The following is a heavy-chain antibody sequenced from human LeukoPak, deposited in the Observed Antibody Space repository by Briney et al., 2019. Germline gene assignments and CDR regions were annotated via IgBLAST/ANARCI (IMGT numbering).Heavy chain of an antibody. CDR2: INHSGST. J-gene: IGHJ2*01. D-gene: IGHD7-27*01. Sequence: PSETLSLTCTVSGGSKNNYYWSWIRQPPGKGLEWIGEINHSGSTNYNPSLKSRVTISVDTSKIQFSLKLSSVTAADTAVYYCTRWKLGDWYFDLWGRGTLVTVSS. CDR1: GGSKNNYY. CDR3: TRWKLGDWYFDL. V-gene: IGHV4-34*01.